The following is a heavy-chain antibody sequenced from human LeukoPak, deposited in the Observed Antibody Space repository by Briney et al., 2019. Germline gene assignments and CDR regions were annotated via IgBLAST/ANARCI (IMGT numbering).Heavy chain of an antibody. Sequence: PGGSLRLSCETSGFSFSTYWMSWVRQAPGKGLEWVANIKKDGSEKYYVDSVKGRFTISRDNAKNSLYLQMNSLRAEDAALYYCARVGRWLQPEDYWGQGTLVTVSS. CDR2: IKKDGSEK. CDR1: GFSFSTYW. V-gene: IGHV3-7*01. J-gene: IGHJ4*02. CDR3: ARVGRWLQPEDY. D-gene: IGHD5-24*01.